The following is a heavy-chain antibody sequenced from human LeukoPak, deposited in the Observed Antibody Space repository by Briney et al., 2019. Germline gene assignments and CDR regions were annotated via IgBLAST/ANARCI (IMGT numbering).Heavy chain of an antibody. Sequence: GGSLRLSCAASGFPFSAFAMNWIRQDSEKGLEWIAGISGKGNGTYYANSLRGRFTISRDNAKNTVYLQMNSLRVDDTATYWCVKRTMSAFDQWGQGVQVIVSS. J-gene: IGHJ4*02. CDR3: VKRTMSAFDQ. V-gene: IGHV3-23*01. D-gene: IGHD5-24*01. CDR1: GFPFSAFA. CDR2: ISGKGNGT.